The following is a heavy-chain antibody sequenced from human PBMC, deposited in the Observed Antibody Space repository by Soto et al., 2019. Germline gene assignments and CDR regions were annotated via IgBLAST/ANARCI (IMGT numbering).Heavy chain of an antibody. Sequence: GGALRLSCAASGFTFSAYSMNWVRQAPGKGLEWVSSISSRTNSTYYADSVQGRFTISRDNSKNTLYLQMNSLRAEDTAVYYCAMRAYYYHRSGYIDFPGPAPLVTVSS. V-gene: IGHV3-48*01. D-gene: IGHD3-22*01. J-gene: IGHJ4*02. CDR1: GFTFSAYS. CDR2: ISSRTNST. CDR3: AMRAYYYHRSGYIDF.